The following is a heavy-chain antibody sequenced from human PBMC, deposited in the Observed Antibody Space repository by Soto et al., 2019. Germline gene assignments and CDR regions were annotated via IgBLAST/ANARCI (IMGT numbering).Heavy chain of an antibody. D-gene: IGHD6-19*01. V-gene: IGHV4-59*01. CDR1: GGSISSYY. CDR3: ARAYSPSQQWTLYYYYYMDV. J-gene: IGHJ6*03. CDR2: IYYSGST. Sequence: PSETLSLTCTVSGGSISSYYWSWIRQPPGKGLDWIGYIYYSGSTNYNPSLKSRVTISVDTSKNQFSLKLSSVTAADTAVYYCARAYSPSQQWTLYYYYYMDVWGKGTTVTVSS.